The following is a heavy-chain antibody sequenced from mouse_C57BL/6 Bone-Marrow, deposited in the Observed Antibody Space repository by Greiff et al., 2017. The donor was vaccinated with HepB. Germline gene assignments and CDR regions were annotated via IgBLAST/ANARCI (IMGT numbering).Heavy chain of an antibody. Sequence: QVQLQQPGAELVKPGASVKLSCKASGYTFTSYWMHWVKQRPGQGLEWIGMIHPNSGSTNYNEKFKSKATLTVDKSSSTAYMQRSSLTSEDSAVYYCARILRRGAMDYWGQGTSVTVSS. CDR3: ARILRRGAMDY. CDR1: GYTFTSYW. J-gene: IGHJ4*01. CDR2: IHPNSGST. D-gene: IGHD2-12*01. V-gene: IGHV1-64*01.